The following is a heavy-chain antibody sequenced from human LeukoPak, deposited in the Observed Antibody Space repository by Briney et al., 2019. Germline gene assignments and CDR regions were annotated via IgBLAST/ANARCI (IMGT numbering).Heavy chain of an antibody. V-gene: IGHV3-11*01. CDR2: ISSSGSTI. Sequence: GGSLRLSCAASGFTFSDYYMSWIRQAPGKGLEWVSYISSSGSTIYYADSVKGRFTISRDNAKNSLYLQMNSLRAEDTAVYYCARGDLAVVVTATRGFDYWGQGTLVTVSS. J-gene: IGHJ4*02. CDR1: GFTFSDYY. CDR3: ARGDLAVVVTATRGFDY. D-gene: IGHD2-21*02.